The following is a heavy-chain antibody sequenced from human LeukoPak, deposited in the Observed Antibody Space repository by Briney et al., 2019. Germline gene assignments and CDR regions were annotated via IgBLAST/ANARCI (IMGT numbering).Heavy chain of an antibody. J-gene: IGHJ6*03. CDR1: GGSISSYY. Sequence: SETLSLTCTVSGGSISSYYWSWIRQPPGKGLEWIGYIYYSGSTNYNPSLKSRVTISVDTSKNQSSLKLSSVTAADTAVYYCARTMKGYYYYMDVWGKGTTVTVSS. CDR2: IYYSGST. V-gene: IGHV4-59*01. CDR3: ARTMKGYYYYMDV.